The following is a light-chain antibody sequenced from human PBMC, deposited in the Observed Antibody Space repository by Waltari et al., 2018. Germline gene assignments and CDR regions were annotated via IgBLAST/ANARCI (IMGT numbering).Light chain of an antibody. CDR1: QSISSW. CDR3: QAYNTYHYT. CDR2: AAS. Sequence: DIQMTQSPSTLSASVGDRVTITCRASQSISSWLAWYQQKPGKAPKLLIYAASTVETRFPLRFSDSGSVTGFTLSISSLQPDDFATYYCQAYNTYHYTFVQGTKLEIK. J-gene: IGKJ2*01. V-gene: IGKV1-5*03.